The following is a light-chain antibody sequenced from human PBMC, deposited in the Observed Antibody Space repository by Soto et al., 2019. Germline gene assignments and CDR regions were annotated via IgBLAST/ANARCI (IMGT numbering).Light chain of an antibody. J-gene: IGKJ4*01. Sequence: DVVMTQTPVSLSVTPGQAASISCKSTLSLLYSDGKTYLYWYLQKPGKAPQLLIYEGSRRSSGVPERFSSTRSGTDFTLTISVVEADDVGFYYCLYSRSLPYPFGGGTTVESK. V-gene: IGKV2-29*02. CDR2: EGS. CDR1: LSLLYSDGKTY. CDR3: LYSRSLPYP.